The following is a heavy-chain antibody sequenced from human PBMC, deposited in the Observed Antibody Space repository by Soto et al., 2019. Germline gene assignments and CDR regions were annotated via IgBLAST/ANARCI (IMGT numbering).Heavy chain of an antibody. Sequence: VQLVESGGGLVQPGGSLRLSCAASGFTFSSYWMHWVRQAPGKGLVWVSRINSDGSSTSYADSVKGRFTISRDNAKNTLYLQMNSLRAEDTAVYYCAREYYDFWSGYYSYYYYGMDVWGQGTTVTVSS. D-gene: IGHD3-3*01. J-gene: IGHJ6*02. V-gene: IGHV3-74*01. CDR2: INSDGSST. CDR1: GFTFSSYW. CDR3: AREYYDFWSGYYSYYYYGMDV.